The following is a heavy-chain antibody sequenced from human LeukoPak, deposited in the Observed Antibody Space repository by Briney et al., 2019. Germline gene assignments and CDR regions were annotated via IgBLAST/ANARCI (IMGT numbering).Heavy chain of an antibody. D-gene: IGHD1-14*01. J-gene: IGHJ4*02. V-gene: IGHV3-30*04. Sequence: PGGSLRLSCAASGFTFSSHAMHWVRQAPGKGLEWVAVISYDGRNKYYTDSVKGRFPISRDNSKNTLYLQMNSLRAEDTAVYYCARNFNHFDYWGQGTLVTVSS. CDR1: GFTFSSHA. CDR3: ARNFNHFDY. CDR2: ISYDGRNK.